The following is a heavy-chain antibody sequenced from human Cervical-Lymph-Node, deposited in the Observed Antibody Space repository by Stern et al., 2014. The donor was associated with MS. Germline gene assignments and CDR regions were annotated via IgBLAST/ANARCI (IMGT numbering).Heavy chain of an antibody. Sequence: DQLVESGGGVVQPGRSLRLSCEASGFTFSTYGMHWVRQAPGKGLEWVAVTSSDGSNKYYADSVKGRFTVSRDNSKNTLYLQMNSLRAEDTAVYYCAKRIAAAGTHPGTFDYWGQGTLVTVSS. CDR2: TSSDGSNK. V-gene: IGHV3-30*18. CDR1: GFTFSTYG. D-gene: IGHD6-13*01. J-gene: IGHJ4*02. CDR3: AKRIAAAGTHPGTFDY.